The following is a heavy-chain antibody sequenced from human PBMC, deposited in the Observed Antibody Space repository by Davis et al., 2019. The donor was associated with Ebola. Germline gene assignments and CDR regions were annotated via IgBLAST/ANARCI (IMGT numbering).Heavy chain of an antibody. J-gene: IGHJ6*02. D-gene: IGHD2-15*01. CDR2: YDPEAGGT. CDR3: AANIVLAPDNYYYYYGMDV. CDR1: GNSLTELS. Sequence: ASVKVSCKVAGNSLTELSMHWVRQGLGTGLEWVGGYDPEAGGTSYAQKFQGRVTMTEDLSTDTAYMELSSLRSEDTAVYYCAANIVLAPDNYYYYYGMDVWGQGTTVTVSS. V-gene: IGHV1-24*01.